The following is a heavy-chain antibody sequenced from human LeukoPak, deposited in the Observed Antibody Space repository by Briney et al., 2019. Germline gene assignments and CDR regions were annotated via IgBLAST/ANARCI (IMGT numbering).Heavy chain of an antibody. Sequence: QPGGSLRLSCAASGFTFSTYAMSWVRQAPGKGLEWVSAISGSGATTYYADSVKGRFTISRDNSRNTLYLQMNSLRAEDTAVYYCAKGHSSGYYYFDYWGQGTLVTVSS. CDR1: GFTFSTYA. V-gene: IGHV3-23*01. J-gene: IGHJ4*02. D-gene: IGHD3-22*01. CDR3: AKGHSSGYYYFDY. CDR2: ISGSGATT.